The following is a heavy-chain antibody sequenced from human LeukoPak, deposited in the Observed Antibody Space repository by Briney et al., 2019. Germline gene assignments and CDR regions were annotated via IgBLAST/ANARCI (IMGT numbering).Heavy chain of an antibody. D-gene: IGHD5-24*01. V-gene: IGHV3-30-3*01. CDR3: ARDELVEMATIPGDY. CDR1: GFTFSSYA. CDR2: ISYDGSNK. Sequence: GALRLSCAASGFTFSSYAMHWVRQAPGKELEWVAVISYDGSNKYYADSVKGRFTISRDNSKNTLYLQMNSLRAEDTAVYYCARDELVEMATIPGDYWGQGTLVTVSS. J-gene: IGHJ4*02.